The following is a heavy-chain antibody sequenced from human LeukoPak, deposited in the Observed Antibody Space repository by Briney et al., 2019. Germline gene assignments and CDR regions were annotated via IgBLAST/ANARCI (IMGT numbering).Heavy chain of an antibody. J-gene: IGHJ4*02. CDR2: IYYSGST. V-gene: IGHV4-59*08. CDR1: GGSISSYY. D-gene: IGHD2-15*01. Sequence: SETLSLTCTVSGGSISSYYWSWIRQPPGKGLEWTGYIYYSGSTNYNPSLKSRVTMSVDTSKNQFSLKLSSVTAADTAVYYCARRYCSGGSCYSSFDYWGQGTLVTVSS. CDR3: ARRYCSGGSCYSSFDY.